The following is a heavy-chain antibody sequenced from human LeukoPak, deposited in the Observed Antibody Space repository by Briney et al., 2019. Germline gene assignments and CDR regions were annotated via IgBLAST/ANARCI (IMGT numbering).Heavy chain of an antibody. J-gene: IGHJ6*02. CDR1: GYTFTSYY. V-gene: IGHV1-46*01. CDR2: INPSGGTT. CDR3: ARDVVIAGTQYYYGLDV. Sequence: ASVTVSCKASGYTFTSYYMHWVRQAPGQGLEWMGIINPSGGTTSYAQKFQGRVTMTRDTSTSTVYMELSSLRSEDTAVYYCARDVVIAGTQYYYGLDVWGQGTTVTVSS. D-gene: IGHD6-13*01.